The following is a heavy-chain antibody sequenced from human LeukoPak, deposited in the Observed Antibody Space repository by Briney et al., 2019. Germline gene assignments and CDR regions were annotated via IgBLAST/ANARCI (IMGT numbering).Heavy chain of an antibody. CDR3: ARLGRFLRVDYFDY. CDR1: GFPFSGYS. Sequence: GGTLRLSCAASGFPFSGYSLTWVRQAPGKGLEWISYISSSNTIYYADSVKGRFTISRDNAKDSLYLQMNSLTADDTAVYYCARLGRFLRVDYFDYWGQGSLVTVSS. J-gene: IGHJ4*02. CDR2: ISSSNTI. V-gene: IGHV3-48*01. D-gene: IGHD3-10*01.